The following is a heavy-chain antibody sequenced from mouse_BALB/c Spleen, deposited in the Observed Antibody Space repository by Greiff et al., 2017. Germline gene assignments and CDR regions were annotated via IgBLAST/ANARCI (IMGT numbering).Heavy chain of an antibody. D-gene: IGHD1-2*01. V-gene: IGHV2-9*02. CDR2: IWAGGST. CDR3: ARLLRPFAY. J-gene: IGHJ3*01. CDR1: GFSLTSYG. Sequence: QVQLKESGPGLVAPSQSLSITCTVSGFSLTSYGVHWVRQPPGKGLEWLGVIWAGGSTNYNSALMSRLSISKDNSKSQVFLKMNSLQTDDTAMYYCARLLRPFAYWGQGTLVTVSA.